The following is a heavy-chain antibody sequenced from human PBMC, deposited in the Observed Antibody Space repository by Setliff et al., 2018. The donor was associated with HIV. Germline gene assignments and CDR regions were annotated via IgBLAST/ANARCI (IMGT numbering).Heavy chain of an antibody. J-gene: IGHJ3*02. Sequence: GESLKISCAASGFTFSSYAMNWVRQAPGKGLEWVSVMSGSSTSTYYADSVKGRFTISRDNSKNTLYLQMNSLRAKDTAVYYCAKDKDSYRTFDIWGQGTMVTVSS. CDR3: AKDKDSYRTFDI. V-gene: IGHV3-23*01. CDR2: MSGSSTST. CDR1: GFTFSSYA.